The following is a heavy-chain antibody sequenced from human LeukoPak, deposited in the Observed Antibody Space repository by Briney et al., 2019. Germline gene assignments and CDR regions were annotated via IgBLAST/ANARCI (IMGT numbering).Heavy chain of an antibody. D-gene: IGHD1-1*01. CDR2: IYYTGST. J-gene: IGHJ4*02. Sequence: KPSETLSLTCTVSGGSISTYYWSWIRQPPGKGLEWIGYIYYTGSTNYNLSLKSRVTISVDTSKNQFSLKLSSVTAADTAVYYCARVGNYYFDYWGQGTPVTVTS. CDR3: ARVGNYYFDY. CDR1: GGSISTYY. V-gene: IGHV4-59*01.